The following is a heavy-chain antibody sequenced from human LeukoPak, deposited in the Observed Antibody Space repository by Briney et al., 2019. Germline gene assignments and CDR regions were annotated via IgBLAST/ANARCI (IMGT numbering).Heavy chain of an antibody. V-gene: IGHV3-23*01. D-gene: IGHD6-6*01. J-gene: IGHJ4*02. CDR3: AKSASGYFDY. CDR1: GFTFSSYA. Sequence: GGSLRLSCAASGFTFSSYAMSWVRQAPGKGLEWVSAISGSGGSTYYADSVKGRFTISRDNSKNTVFLQMNSLRAEDTALYYCAKSASGYFDYWGQGTLVTVSS. CDR2: ISGSGGST.